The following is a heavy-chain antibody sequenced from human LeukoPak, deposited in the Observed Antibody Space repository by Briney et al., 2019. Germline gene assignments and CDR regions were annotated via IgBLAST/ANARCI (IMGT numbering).Heavy chain of an antibody. V-gene: IGHV3-33*01. CDR2: IWYDGSNK. CDR3: ARDGPMGQQLGGYNWFGP. Sequence: GGSLRLSCAASGFTFSSYGMHWVRQAPGKGLEWVAVIWYDGSNKYYADSVKGRFTISRDNSKNTLYLQMNSLRAEDTAVYYCARDGPMGQQLGGYNWFGPWGQGTLVTVSS. J-gene: IGHJ5*02. CDR1: GFTFSSYG. D-gene: IGHD6-13*01.